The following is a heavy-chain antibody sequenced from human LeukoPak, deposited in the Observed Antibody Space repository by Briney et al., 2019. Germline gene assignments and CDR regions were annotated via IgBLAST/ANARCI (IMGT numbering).Heavy chain of an antibody. J-gene: IGHJ4*02. CDR2: ISGSGGST. V-gene: IGHV3-23*01. Sequence: PGGSLRLSCAASGFTFSSYAMSWVRQAPGEGLEWVSAISGSGGSTNYADSVKGRFTISRDNSKNTLYLQMISLRAEDTAVYYCAKYGDYGDYWGQGTLVTVSS. CDR1: GFTFSSYA. D-gene: IGHD4-17*01. CDR3: AKYGDYGDY.